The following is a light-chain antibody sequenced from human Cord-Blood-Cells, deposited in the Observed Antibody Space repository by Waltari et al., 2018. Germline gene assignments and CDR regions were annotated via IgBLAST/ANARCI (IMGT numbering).Light chain of an antibody. CDR2: AAS. V-gene: IGKV1-8*01. Sequence: AIRMTQSPSSLSASTGDRVTITCRASQGISSYLAWYQQKPGKAPKLLIYAASTLQSGVPARFSGSGSGTYFTLTISCLQSEDLATYGCQQYYRYPRTFGQGTKVEIK. J-gene: IGKJ1*01. CDR1: QGISSY. CDR3: QQYYRYPRT.